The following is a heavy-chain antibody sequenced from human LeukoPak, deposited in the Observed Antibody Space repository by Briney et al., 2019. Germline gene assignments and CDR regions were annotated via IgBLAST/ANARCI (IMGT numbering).Heavy chain of an antibody. Sequence: GGSLRLSCAASGFTFSSYAMSWVRQAPGKGLEWVSSISSSSSYIYYADSVKGRFTISRDNAKNSLYLQMNSLRAEDTAVYYCARSTVYPLGMDVWGQGTTVTVSS. CDR3: ARSTVYPLGMDV. J-gene: IGHJ6*02. CDR1: GFTFSSYA. V-gene: IGHV3-21*01. D-gene: IGHD4-17*01. CDR2: ISSSSSYI.